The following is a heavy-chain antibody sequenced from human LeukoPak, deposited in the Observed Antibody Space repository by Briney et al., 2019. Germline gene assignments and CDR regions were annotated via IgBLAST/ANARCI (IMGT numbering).Heavy chain of an antibody. CDR1: GGSISNHY. J-gene: IGHJ4*02. CDR3: ARGGGVVTFFFDY. CDR2: IYYSGST. Sequence: PSETLSLTCTVSGGSISNHYWSWIRQPPGKGLEWIGYIYYSGSTYYNPSLKSRVTISVDTSKNQFSLKLSSVTAADTAVYYCARGGGVVTFFFDYWGQGTLVTVSS. D-gene: IGHD2-21*02. V-gene: IGHV4-30-4*01.